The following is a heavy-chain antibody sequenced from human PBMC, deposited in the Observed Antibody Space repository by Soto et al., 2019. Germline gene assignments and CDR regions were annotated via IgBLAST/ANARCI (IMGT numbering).Heavy chain of an antibody. D-gene: IGHD2-2*01. V-gene: IGHV1-69*01. J-gene: IGHJ6*02. CDR3: ARSQGSSTSLEIYYYYYYGMDV. CDR1: GGTFSSYA. Sequence: QVQLVQSGAEVKKPGSSVKVSCKASGGTFSSYAISWVRQAPGQGLEWMGGIIPISETTNYAQKFQGRVTITADESKSTAYMELSSLRSEATAVYYWARSQGSSTSLEIYYYYYYGMDVWGQGTTVTVSS. CDR2: IIPISETT.